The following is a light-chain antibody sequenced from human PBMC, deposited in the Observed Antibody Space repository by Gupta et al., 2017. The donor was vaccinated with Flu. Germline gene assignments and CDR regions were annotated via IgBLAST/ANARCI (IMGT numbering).Light chain of an antibody. J-gene: IGLJ3*02. CDR2: EVS. CDR1: SDFGAYNH. Sequence: QSALTQPRSVSGSPGQSVTISCPATSDFGAYNHVSWYQHHPGRAPKLLIYEVSQWPSGVPHRFSGSKSGNTASLTISGLQAEDEADYYCCSFVGVYAWVFGGGTKLTV. V-gene: IGLV2-11*01. CDR3: CSFVGVYAWV.